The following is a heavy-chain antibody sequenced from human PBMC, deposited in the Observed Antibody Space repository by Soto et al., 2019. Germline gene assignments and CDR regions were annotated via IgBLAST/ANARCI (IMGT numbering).Heavy chain of an antibody. CDR1: GLSITDSEMG. V-gene: IGHV2-26*01. Sequence: QVTLKESGPVLVKPTETLTLRCTVSGLSITDSEMGVSWIRQPPGQPLEWLAHIDSSGEKSYRTFLKSRLANSKDTSKSQIVLTMTNMDPADTATYYCARRHLAVAVSPWFNPWGQGIPVTGSS. CDR2: IDSSGEK. D-gene: IGHD6-19*01. J-gene: IGHJ5*02. CDR3: ARRHLAVAVSPWFNP.